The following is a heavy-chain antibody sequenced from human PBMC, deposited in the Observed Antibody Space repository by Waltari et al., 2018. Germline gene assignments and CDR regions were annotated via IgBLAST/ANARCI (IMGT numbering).Heavy chain of an antibody. D-gene: IGHD2-21*02. Sequence: EVQLVESGGGLIQPGGSLRLSCAASGFTVSSNYMSWVRQAPGKGLEWVSVIYSGGSTYYADSVKGRFTISRDNSKNTLYLQMNSLRAEDTAVYYCAGVPLKARIGDNWYFDLWGRDTLVTVSS. J-gene: IGHJ2*01. CDR2: IYSGGST. CDR3: AGVPLKARIGDNWYFDL. CDR1: GFTVSSNY. V-gene: IGHV3-53*01.